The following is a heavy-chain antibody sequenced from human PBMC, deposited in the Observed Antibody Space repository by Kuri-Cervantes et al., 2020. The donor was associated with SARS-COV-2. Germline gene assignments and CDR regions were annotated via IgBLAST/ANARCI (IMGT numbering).Heavy chain of an antibody. D-gene: IGHD6-19*01. CDR2: IKQDGSEK. J-gene: IGHJ4*02. V-gene: IGHV3-7*01. Sequence: GESLKISCAASGFTFSSYWMSWVRQAPGKGLEWVANIKQDGSEKYYVDSVKGRFTISRDNAKNSLYLQMNSLRDEDTAVYYCARLIPVAGSIDYWGQGILVTVSS. CDR1: GFTFSSYW. CDR3: ARLIPVAGSIDY.